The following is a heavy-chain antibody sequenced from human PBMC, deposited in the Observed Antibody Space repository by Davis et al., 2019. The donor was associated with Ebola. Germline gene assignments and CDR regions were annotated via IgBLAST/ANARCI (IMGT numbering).Heavy chain of an antibody. J-gene: IGHJ3*01. CDR3: AKDTSNVWFDV. CDR2: LGLSADT. Sequence: GGSLRLSCAASGFTFSSYWMSWVRQAPGKGPEWVSTLGLSADTYYADSVKGRFTISRDNSKNTLHLQMNSLRVEDTAIYYCAKDTSNVWFDVWGQGTMVTVSS. D-gene: IGHD6-19*01. CDR1: GFTFSSYW. V-gene: IGHV3-23*01.